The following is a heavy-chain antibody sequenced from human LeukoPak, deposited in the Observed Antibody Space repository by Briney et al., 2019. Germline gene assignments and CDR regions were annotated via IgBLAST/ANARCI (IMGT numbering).Heavy chain of an antibody. CDR2: INTNGGSA. J-gene: IGHJ4*02. CDR1: GFTFSTYA. CDR3: VKDVSGSYSFDY. Sequence: AGGSLRLSCEGSGFTFSTYAMHWVRQAPGKGLEYVSSINTNGGSAYYAGSVKGRFTISRDNSKNTLYLQMSSLRPEDTAVYYCVKDVSGSYSFDYWGQGTLVTVSS. V-gene: IGHV3-64D*06. D-gene: IGHD1-26*01.